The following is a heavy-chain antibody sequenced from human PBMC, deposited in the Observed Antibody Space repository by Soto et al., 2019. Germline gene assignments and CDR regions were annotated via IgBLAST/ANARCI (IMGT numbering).Heavy chain of an antibody. J-gene: IGHJ3*02. CDR3: ARDEDNDAFDI. CDR2: INPSGGST. CDR1: GYTFTSYY. Sequence: ASVKVSCKASGYTFTSYYMHWVRQAPGQGLEWMGIINPSGGSTSYAQKFQGRVTMTRDTSMSTVYMEPSSLRSEDTAVYYCARDEDNDAFDIWGQGTMVTVSS. V-gene: IGHV1-46*01. D-gene: IGHD2-15*01.